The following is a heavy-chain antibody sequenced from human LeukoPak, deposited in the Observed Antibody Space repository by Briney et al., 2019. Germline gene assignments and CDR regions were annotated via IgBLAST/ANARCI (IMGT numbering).Heavy chain of an antibody. CDR2: ISGSGGST. D-gene: IGHD3-10*01. CDR3: AKGDSELLWFGELGAFDI. CDR1: GFTFSSYA. Sequence: GGSLRPSCAASGFTFSSYAMSWVRQAPGKGLEWVSAISGSGGSTYYADSVKGRFTISRDNSKNTLYLQMNSLRAEDTAVYYCAKGDSELLWFGELGAFDIWGQGTMVTVSS. V-gene: IGHV3-23*01. J-gene: IGHJ3*02.